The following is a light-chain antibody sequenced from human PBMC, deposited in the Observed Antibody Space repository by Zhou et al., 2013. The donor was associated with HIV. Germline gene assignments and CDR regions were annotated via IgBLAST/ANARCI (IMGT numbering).Light chain of an antibody. Sequence: EIVLTQSPGTLSLSPGERATLSCRASQTVSSSYLAWYQQKPGQAPRLLIYGASSRATGIPDRFSGSGSGTDFTLTISSLQPEDVATYYCQKYNSAPPTFGPGTKVDIK. J-gene: IGKJ3*01. CDR2: GAS. V-gene: IGKV3-20*01. CDR3: QKYNSAPPT. CDR1: QTVSSSY.